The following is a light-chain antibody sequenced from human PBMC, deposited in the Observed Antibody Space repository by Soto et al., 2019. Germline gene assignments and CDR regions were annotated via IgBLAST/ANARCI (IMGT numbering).Light chain of an antibody. CDR3: PQHNSWEVT. CDR1: QSISNY. CDR2: DSS. V-gene: IGKV3-11*01. J-gene: IGKJ5*01. Sequence: IVLTQSPATLSLSPGERVTLSCRASQSISNYLAWYQQKPGQAPRLLIYDSSNRATGIPDRSSGRGSGTDFTLTISSIAAEDFAVYYCPQHNSWEVTFHQGTGLDIK.